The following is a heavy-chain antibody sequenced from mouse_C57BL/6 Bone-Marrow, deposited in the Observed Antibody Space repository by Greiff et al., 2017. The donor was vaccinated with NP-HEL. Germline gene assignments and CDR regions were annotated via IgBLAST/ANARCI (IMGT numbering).Heavy chain of an antibody. D-gene: IGHD1-2*01. CDR3: ARGLLRHGYFDV. CDR1: GYTFTDYN. CDR2: INPNNGGT. Sequence: EVQGVESGPELVKPGASVKIPCKASGYTFTDYNMDWVKQSHGKSLEWIGDINPNNGGTIYNQKFKGKATLTVDKSSSTAYMELRSLTSEDTAVYYCARGLLRHGYFDVWGTGTTVTVSS. J-gene: IGHJ1*03. V-gene: IGHV1-18*01.